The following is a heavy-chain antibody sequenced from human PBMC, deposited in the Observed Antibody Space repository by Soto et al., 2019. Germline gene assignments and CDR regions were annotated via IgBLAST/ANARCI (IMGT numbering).Heavy chain of an antibody. CDR1: GGSISSSSYY. V-gene: IGHV4-39*01. Sequence: SETLSLTCTVSGGSISSSSYYWGWIRQPPGKGLEWIGSIYYSGSTYYNPSLKSRVTISVDTSKNQFSLKLSSVTAADTAVYYCARQRDYDFWSGHQETVYWGQGTLVTVSS. CDR3: ARQRDYDFWSGHQETVY. D-gene: IGHD3-3*01. J-gene: IGHJ4*02. CDR2: IYYSGST.